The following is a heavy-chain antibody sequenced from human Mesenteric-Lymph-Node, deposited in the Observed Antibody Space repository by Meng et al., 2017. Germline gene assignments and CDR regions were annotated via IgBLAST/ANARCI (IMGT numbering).Heavy chain of an antibody. CDR3: ARGTTYYYDSSGYYRGYYGMDV. D-gene: IGHD3-22*01. CDR2: INHSGST. CDR1: GGSFSGYY. V-gene: IGHV4-34*01. Sequence: SETLSLTCAVYGGSFSGYYWSWIRQPPGKGLEWIGEINHSGSTNYNPSLKSRVTISVDTSKNQFSLKLSSVTAADTAAYYCARGTTYYYDSSGYYRGYYGMDVWGQGTTVTVSS. J-gene: IGHJ6*02.